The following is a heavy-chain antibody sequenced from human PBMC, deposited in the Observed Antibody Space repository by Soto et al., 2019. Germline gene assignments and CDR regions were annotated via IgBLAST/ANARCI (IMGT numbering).Heavy chain of an antibody. Sequence: EVHLVESGGALIHPGGSLRLSCAASGFSVSNNYMSWVRQAPGKGLEWVSVIYSAGNTYYADSVQGRFTVSRDISKNTVYLQMNSLRAEDTAVYYCARDNSSGWYYFDFWGQGTLVTVSS. D-gene: IGHD6-19*01. CDR1: GFSVSNNY. J-gene: IGHJ4*02. CDR2: IYSAGNT. CDR3: ARDNSSGWYYFDF. V-gene: IGHV3-53*01.